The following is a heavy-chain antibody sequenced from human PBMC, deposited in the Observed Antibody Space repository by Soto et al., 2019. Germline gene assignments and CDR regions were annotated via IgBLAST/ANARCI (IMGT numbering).Heavy chain of an antibody. CDR2: VSASNGNI. J-gene: IGHJ3*02. V-gene: IGHV1-18*01. CDR3: AGAVGYCSRTSCYPPLPPLPFDS. CDR1: GYTFTSYG. Sequence: QVPLVQSGAEVKKPGASVKVSCKASGYTFTSYGISWVRQAPGQGVEWIAWVSASNGNINYAQKLQGRVTMTTDTSMRKAYMERRSFISGCTAWYYSAGAVGYCSRTSCYPPLPPLPFDSWGQGTMATVSS. D-gene: IGHD2-2*01.